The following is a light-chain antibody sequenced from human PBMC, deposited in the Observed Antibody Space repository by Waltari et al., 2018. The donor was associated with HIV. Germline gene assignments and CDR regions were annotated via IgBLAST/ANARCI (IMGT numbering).Light chain of an antibody. CDR1: ALPNRY. Sequence: SYELTQPPSVSVSPGQTAEITCCGDALPNRYSYWYRQKTRKAPVMVIYKDTKRPSGIPERFSGSTSGTKVTLTISGVRTEDEADYYCQSVDDGGTHVVFGGGTKWTVL. V-gene: IGLV3-25*03. CDR3: QSVDDGGTHVV. J-gene: IGLJ2*01. CDR2: KDT.